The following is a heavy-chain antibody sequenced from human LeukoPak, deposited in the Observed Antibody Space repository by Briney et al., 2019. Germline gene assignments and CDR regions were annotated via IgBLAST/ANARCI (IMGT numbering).Heavy chain of an antibody. CDR3: ARRDVDIVAAWYFDL. V-gene: IGHV4-34*01. J-gene: IGHJ2*01. Sequence: SETLSLTCAVYGGSFSGYYWSWIRQPPGKGLEWIGSIYYSGSTYYNPSLKGRVTISVDTSKNQFSLKLSSVTAADTAVYYCARRDVDIVAAWYFDLWGRGTLVTVSS. CDR1: GGSFSGYY. CDR2: IYYSGST. D-gene: IGHD5-12*01.